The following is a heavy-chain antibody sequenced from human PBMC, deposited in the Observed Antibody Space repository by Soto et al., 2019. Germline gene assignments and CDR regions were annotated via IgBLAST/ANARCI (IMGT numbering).Heavy chain of an antibody. CDR1: GFTFSNYA. CDR3: ATNNLYGSVTKDY. Sequence: EVQVLDSGGDLVQPGGSLRLSCAASGFTFSNYAMSWVRQAPGMGLEWVSSISGGGGSAYYADSVKGRFTISRDNSKNTLYLQMNSLRAEDTAVYYCATNNLYGSVTKDYWGQGTLVTVSS. V-gene: IGHV3-23*01. CDR2: ISGGGGSA. D-gene: IGHD3-10*01. J-gene: IGHJ4*02.